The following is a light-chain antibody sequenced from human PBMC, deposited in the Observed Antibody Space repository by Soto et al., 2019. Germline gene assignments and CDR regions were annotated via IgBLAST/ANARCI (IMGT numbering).Light chain of an antibody. J-gene: IGLJ2*01. CDR3: SSYAGSNNLV. Sequence: QSALTQPPSASGSPGQSVTISCTGTSSYVGGYHYVSCYQQHPGKAPKLMIHEVTKRPSGVPDRFSGSKSGNTASLTVSGLQGEDEADYYCSSYAGSNNLVFGGGTKLTVL. CDR2: EVT. CDR1: SSYVGGYHY. V-gene: IGLV2-8*01.